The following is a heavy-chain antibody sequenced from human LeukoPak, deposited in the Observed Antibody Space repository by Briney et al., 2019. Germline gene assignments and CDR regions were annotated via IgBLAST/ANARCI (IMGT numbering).Heavy chain of an antibody. CDR2: IHYSGST. J-gene: IGHJ1*01. CDR3: ARDNRPDSSSSGYFQH. V-gene: IGHV4-59*01. D-gene: IGHD6-6*01. Sequence: SETLSLTCTVSGGSISSYYWSWIRQPPGKGLEWIGYIHYSGSTNYNPSLKSRVTISVDTSKNQFSLKLTSVTAADTAVYYRARDNRPDSSSSGYFQHWGQGTLVTVSS. CDR1: GGSISSYY.